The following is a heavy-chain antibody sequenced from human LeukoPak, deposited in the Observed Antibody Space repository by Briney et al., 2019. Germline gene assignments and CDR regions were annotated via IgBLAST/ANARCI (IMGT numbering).Heavy chain of an antibody. Sequence: SETLSLTCTVSGDSIRSSAYYWGWIRQPPGKGLQWIGSIYFSGNTDYNPSLKSRVTISIDTSKNQFSLKLTSVTAADTAVYYCARHFRGRQWLVHYYGMDVWGQGTTVTVSS. J-gene: IGHJ6*02. CDR2: IYFSGNT. CDR3: ARHFRGRQWLVHYYGMDV. D-gene: IGHD6-19*01. CDR1: GDSIRSSAYY. V-gene: IGHV4-39*01.